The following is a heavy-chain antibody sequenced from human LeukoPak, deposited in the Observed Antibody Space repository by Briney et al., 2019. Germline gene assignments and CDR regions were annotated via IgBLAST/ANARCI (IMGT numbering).Heavy chain of an antibody. CDR3: ARVETSYSFKEV. J-gene: IGHJ6*03. CDR1: GGSISTYY. CDR2: IYYSGST. Sequence: SETLSLTCTASGGSISTYYWSWIRQPAGKGLEWICYIYYSGSTNYNHSLKSRVTISVDTSKNQFSMKLSSVTAADTAVYYCARVETSYSFKEVWGKGTTVTVSS. V-gene: IGHV4-59*01.